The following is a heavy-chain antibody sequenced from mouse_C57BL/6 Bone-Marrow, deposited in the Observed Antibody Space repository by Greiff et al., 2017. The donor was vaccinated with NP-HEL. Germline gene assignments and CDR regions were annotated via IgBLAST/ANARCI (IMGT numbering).Heavy chain of an antibody. J-gene: IGHJ4*01. CDR1: GFSLTSYG. D-gene: IGHD2-4*01. Sequence: VQLQQSGPGLVQPSQSLSITCTVSGFSLTSYGVHWVRQSPGTGLEWLGVIWSGGSTDYNAAFISRLSISKDNSKSQVFFKMNSLQADDTAIYYCATFYDYVEGYAMDYWGQGTSVTVSS. CDR2: IWSGGST. V-gene: IGHV2-2*01. CDR3: ATFYDYVEGYAMDY.